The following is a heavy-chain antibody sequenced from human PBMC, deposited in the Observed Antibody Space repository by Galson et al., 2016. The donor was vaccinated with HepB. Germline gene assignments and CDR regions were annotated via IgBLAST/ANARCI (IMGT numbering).Heavy chain of an antibody. CDR2: ISGSGGST. V-gene: IGHV3-23*01. CDR1: GFTFYNYA. D-gene: IGHD2-15*01. J-gene: IGHJ4*02. CDR3: ARDIGDCSSGTCYSDYLDY. Sequence: SLRLSCAASGFTFYNYAMSWVRQAPGKGLEWVSAISGSGGSTYYADSVKGRFTISRDNSKNTLFLQMSSLRAEDSAVYYGARDIGDCSSGTCYSDYLDYWGQGTLVAVSS.